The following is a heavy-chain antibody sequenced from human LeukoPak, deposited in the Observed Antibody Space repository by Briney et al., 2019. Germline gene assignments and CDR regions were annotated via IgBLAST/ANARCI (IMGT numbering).Heavy chain of an antibody. CDR2: IYHSGST. CDR1: GGSISSSNW. V-gene: IGHV4-4*02. Sequence: ASETLSLTCAVSGGSISSSNWWSWVRQPPGKGLEWIGEIYHSGSTNYNPSLKSRVTISVDKSKNQFSLKLSSVTAADTAVYYCARVPPPDYGDYFDYWGQGTLVTVSS. D-gene: IGHD4-17*01. CDR3: ARVPPPDYGDYFDY. J-gene: IGHJ4*02.